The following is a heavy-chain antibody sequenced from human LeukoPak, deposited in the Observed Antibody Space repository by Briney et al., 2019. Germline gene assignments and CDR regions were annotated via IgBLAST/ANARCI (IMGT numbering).Heavy chain of an antibody. CDR2: IYNGGST. CDR1: GASISKYY. CDR3: ARFGGSGDTRGYFDN. J-gene: IGHJ4*02. V-gene: IGHV4-4*07. Sequence: ASETLSLTCIVSGASISKYYWSWIRQPAGKGPEWIGRIYNGGSTNYNSSLRSRITMSLNTSKNQFSLKLTSVTAADTVVYYCARFGGSGDTRGYFDNWGQGTLVTVSS. D-gene: IGHD2-15*01.